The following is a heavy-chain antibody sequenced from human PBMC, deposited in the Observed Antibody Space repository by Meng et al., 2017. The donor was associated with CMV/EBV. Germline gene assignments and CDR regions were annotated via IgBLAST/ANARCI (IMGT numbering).Heavy chain of an antibody. CDR3: ARDGVGATTGFDY. D-gene: IGHD1-26*01. CDR2: INHSGST. V-gene: IGHV4-34*01. CDR1: GGSFSGYY. J-gene: IGHJ4*02. Sequence: SETLSLTCAVYGGSFSGYYWSWIRQPPGKGLEWIGEINHSGSTNYNPSLKSRVTISVDTSKNQFSLKLGSVTAADTAVYYCARDGVGATTGFDYWGQGTLVTVSS.